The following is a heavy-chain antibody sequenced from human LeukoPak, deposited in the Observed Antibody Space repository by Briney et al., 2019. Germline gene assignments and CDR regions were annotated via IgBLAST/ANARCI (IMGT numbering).Heavy chain of an antibody. J-gene: IGHJ5*02. D-gene: IGHD6-13*01. V-gene: IGHV1-69*05. CDR3: ARGGPLYSSSWYGGSWFDP. CDR2: IIPIFGTA. CDR1: GGTFSSYA. Sequence: SVKVSCKASGGTFSSYAISWVRQAPGQGLEWMGGIIPIFGTANYAQKFQGRVTITTDESTSTAYMELSSLRSEDTAVYYCARGGPLYSSSWYGGSWFDPWGQGTLVTVSS.